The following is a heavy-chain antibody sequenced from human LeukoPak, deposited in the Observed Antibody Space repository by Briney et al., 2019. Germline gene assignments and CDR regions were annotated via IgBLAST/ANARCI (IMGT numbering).Heavy chain of an antibody. D-gene: IGHD5-18*01. CDR3: AKTGGNTAYYFDY. V-gene: IGHV3-30*18. CDR2: ISYDGSNK. Sequence: GGSLRLSCAASGFTFSSYGMHWVRQAPGKGLEWVAVISYDGSNKYYADSVKGRFTISRDNSKNTLYLQMNSLRAEDTAVYYCAKTGGNTAYYFDYWGQGTLVTVSS. J-gene: IGHJ4*02. CDR1: GFTFSSYG.